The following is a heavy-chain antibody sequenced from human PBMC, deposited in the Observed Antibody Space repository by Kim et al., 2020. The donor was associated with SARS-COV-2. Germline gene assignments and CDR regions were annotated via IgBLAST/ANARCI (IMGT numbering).Heavy chain of an antibody. D-gene: IGHD1-26*01. V-gene: IGHV5-51*01. CDR2: VNPGDSDT. CDR3: GRQSVATLLAFDI. J-gene: IGHJ3*02. CDR1: GYSFTSYW. Sequence: GESLKISCQCSGYSFTSYWIGWVRQMPGKGLEWMGIVNPGDSDTRYSPSFQGQVTMSADKSINTAHLQWSSLKASDTAMYYCGRQSVATLLAFDIWGQGTRVTVSS.